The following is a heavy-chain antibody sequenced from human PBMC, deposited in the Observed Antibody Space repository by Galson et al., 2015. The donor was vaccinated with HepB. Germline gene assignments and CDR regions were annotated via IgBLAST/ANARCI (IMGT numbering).Heavy chain of an antibody. V-gene: IGHV3-7*01. CDR2: IKQDGSEK. Sequence: SLRLSCAASGFTFSSYWMSWVRQAPGKGLEWVANIKQDGSEKYYVDSVKGRFTISRDNAKNSLYLQMNSLRAEDTAVYYCARGARGYYDFWSGYPGRYNWFDPWGQGTLVTVSS. CDR3: ARGARGYYDFWSGYPGRYNWFDP. CDR1: GFTFSSYW. D-gene: IGHD3-3*01. J-gene: IGHJ5*02.